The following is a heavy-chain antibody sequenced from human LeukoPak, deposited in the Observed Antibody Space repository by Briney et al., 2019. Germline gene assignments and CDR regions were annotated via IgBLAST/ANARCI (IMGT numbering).Heavy chain of an antibody. J-gene: IGHJ6*03. CDR1: EFTFSTYW. Sequence: GGSLRLSCAASEFTFSTYWMHWVRQAPGKGLVWVSRINPDGSTASYAGSVEGRFTISRDNAKNTLYLQMNSLRAEDTAVYYCARRGTISLYYYYYMDVWGKGTTVTVSS. CDR3: ARRGTISLYYYYYMDV. V-gene: IGHV3-74*01. CDR2: INPDGSTA. D-gene: IGHD3-3*01.